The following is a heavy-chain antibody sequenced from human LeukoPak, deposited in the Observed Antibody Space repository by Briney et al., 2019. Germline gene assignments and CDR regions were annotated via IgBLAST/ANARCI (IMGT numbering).Heavy chain of an antibody. D-gene: IGHD4-17*01. J-gene: IGHJ6*03. V-gene: IGHV4-4*07. CDR2: IYTSGST. CDR3: ARGRSAVTTGAYYMDV. Sequence: SGTLSLTCTVSGGSISSYYWSWIRQPAGKGLEWIGRIYTSGSTNYNPSLKSRVTISVDTSKNQFSLKLSSVTAADTAVYYCARGRSAVTTGAYYMDVWGKGTTVTVSS. CDR1: GGSISSYY.